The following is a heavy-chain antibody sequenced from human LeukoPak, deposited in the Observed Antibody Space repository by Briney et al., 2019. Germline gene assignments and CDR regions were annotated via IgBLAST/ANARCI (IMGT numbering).Heavy chain of an antibody. CDR1: GFTFSSYI. D-gene: IGHD3-3*01. V-gene: IGHV3-23*01. Sequence: GGSLRLSCAASGFTFSSYIMNWVRQPPGKGLEWVSGITGSGDITYYADSVKGRFTISRDNSKNTLYLQMNSLRAEDTAVYYCAKVGYDFWSGYPHFDYWGQGTLVTVSS. CDR3: AKVGYDFWSGYPHFDY. CDR2: ITGSGDIT. J-gene: IGHJ4*02.